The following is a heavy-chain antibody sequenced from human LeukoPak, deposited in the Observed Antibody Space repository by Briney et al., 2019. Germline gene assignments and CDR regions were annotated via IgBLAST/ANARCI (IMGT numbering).Heavy chain of an antibody. D-gene: IGHD2-15*01. Sequence: GESLKISCKGSGYSFTNYWIGWVRQMPGKGLEWMGAIYPGDSNTKYNPSFQGRVTISADKSVSTAYLQWSSLEASDTAMYYCARGKGYCSADSCYFYDFWGQGTLVTVSS. J-gene: IGHJ4*02. CDR2: IYPGDSNT. CDR1: GYSFTNYW. CDR3: ARGKGYCSADSCYFYDF. V-gene: IGHV5-51*01.